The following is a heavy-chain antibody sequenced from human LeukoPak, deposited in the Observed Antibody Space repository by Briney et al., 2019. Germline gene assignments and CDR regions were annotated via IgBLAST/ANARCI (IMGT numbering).Heavy chain of an antibody. V-gene: IGHV3-64D*09. CDR2: INSNGGST. CDR1: GFTFSNYA. CDR3: VKGRCSGSSCYGGDY. D-gene: IGHD2-2*01. J-gene: IGHJ4*02. Sequence: PGGSLRLSCSASGFTFSNYAMHWVRQAPGKGLEYVSAINSNGGSTYYADSVKGRFTISRDNSKNTLYLQMSSLRAEDTAVYYCVKGRCSGSSCYGGDYWGQGTLVTVSS.